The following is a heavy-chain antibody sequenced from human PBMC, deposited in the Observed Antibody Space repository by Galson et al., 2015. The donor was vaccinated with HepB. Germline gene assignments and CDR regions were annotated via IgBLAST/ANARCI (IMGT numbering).Heavy chain of an antibody. Sequence: SVKVSCKASGGTFSSDAISWVRQAPGQELEWMGGIIPIFGATNYAQKFQGRVTITADESTTTAYMELSTLRSEDTAVYYCARGQRYCGSTACYAYYYAYYMDLWGKGTPVTVSS. V-gene: IGHV1-69*13. D-gene: IGHD2-2*01. CDR3: ARGQRYCGSTACYAYYYAYYMDL. J-gene: IGHJ6*03. CDR1: GGTFSSDA. CDR2: IIPIFGAT.